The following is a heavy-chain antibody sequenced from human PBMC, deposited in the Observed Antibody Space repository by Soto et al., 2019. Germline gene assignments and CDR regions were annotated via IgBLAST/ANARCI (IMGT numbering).Heavy chain of an antibody. D-gene: IGHD3-10*01. CDR3: ARSYYGSGSYWFYGMDV. CDR1: GGTFGNSA. J-gene: IGHJ6*02. V-gene: IGHV1-69*06. Sequence: SVKVSCKASGGTFGNSAISWVRQAPGQGLEWMGGIIPSFATGNSTPEFQGRLTITADKSTTTAYMELSSLRSEDTAVYYCARSYYGSGSYWFYGMDVWGQGTTVTVSS. CDR2: IIPSFATG.